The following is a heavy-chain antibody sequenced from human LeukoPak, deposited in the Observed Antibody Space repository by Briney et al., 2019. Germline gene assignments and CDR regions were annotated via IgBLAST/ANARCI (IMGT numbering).Heavy chain of an antibody. Sequence: SETLSLTCTVSGGSISSSSYYWGWIRQPPGKGLEWIGTMYHSGSTNYNPSLRSRVTISVDTSKNQFSLKLSSVTAADTAVYFCARGFRGDNFDYWGQGTLVTVSS. CDR2: MYHSGST. D-gene: IGHD7-27*01. CDR3: ARGFRGDNFDY. J-gene: IGHJ4*02. V-gene: IGHV4-39*07. CDR1: GGSISSSSYY.